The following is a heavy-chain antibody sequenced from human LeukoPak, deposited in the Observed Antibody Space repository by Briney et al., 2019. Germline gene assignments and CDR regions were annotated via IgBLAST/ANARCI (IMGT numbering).Heavy chain of an antibody. CDR2: ISGSGGST. CDR1: GFTFSKYA. J-gene: IGHJ4*02. V-gene: IGHV3-23*01. D-gene: IGHD3-22*01. Sequence: GGSLRLSCAASGFTFSKYAMTWVRQAPGKGLEWVSAISGSGGSTYYADSVKGRFTISRDNSKNTLFLQTNNLRVEDTAVYYCTTAGNYDSSGYYPRGFDYWGPGALVTVSS. CDR3: TTAGNYDSSGYYPRGFDY.